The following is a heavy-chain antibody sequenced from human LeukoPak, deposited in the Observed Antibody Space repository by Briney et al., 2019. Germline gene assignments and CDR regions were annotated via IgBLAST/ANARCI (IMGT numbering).Heavy chain of an antibody. CDR3: VRDGGYCSNTDCYSFDY. J-gene: IGHJ4*02. V-gene: IGHV3-20*04. CDR1: GFIFDDFG. CDR2: INWNSDSI. Sequence: GGSLRLSCTASGFIFDDFGMSWVRQVPGKGLEWVSGINWNSDSINYVESVRGRFTISRDNAKNSLYLQMNSLRAEDTAFYYCVRDGGYCSNTDCYSFDYWGQGIAVTVSS. D-gene: IGHD2-2*01.